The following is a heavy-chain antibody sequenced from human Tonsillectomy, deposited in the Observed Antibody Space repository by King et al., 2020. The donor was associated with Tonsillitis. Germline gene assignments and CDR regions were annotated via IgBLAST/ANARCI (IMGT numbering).Heavy chain of an antibody. J-gene: IGHJ2*01. V-gene: IGHV4-59*08. Sequence: VQLQESGPGLVKPSETLYLTCTVSGDSITNYYWSGIRQPPGKGLEWIGCIYYSGSANYNPSLKSRVTMSVDTSKNQFYLKLSSETAADTAVYYCARHLLPFWYFDLWGRGTLVTVSS. CDR3: ARHLLPFWYFDL. CDR2: IYYSGSA. CDR1: GDSITNYY.